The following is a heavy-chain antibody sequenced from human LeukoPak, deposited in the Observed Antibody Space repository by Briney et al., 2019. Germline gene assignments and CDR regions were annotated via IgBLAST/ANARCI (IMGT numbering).Heavy chain of an antibody. CDR3: ARGQKSVGRVLAGTTTYNYYYYMDV. CDR2: ISRSGSTI. J-gene: IGHJ6*03. Sequence: GGSLRLSCAASGFTFSDYNMRWIRQAPGKGLEWVSSISRSGSTIYYADSVKGRFTISRDNAKNSLSLQMNSLRAEDTAVYYCARGQKSVGRVLAGTTTYNYYYYMDVWGKGTTVTVSS. D-gene: IGHD6-19*01. V-gene: IGHV3-11*04. CDR1: GFTFSDYN.